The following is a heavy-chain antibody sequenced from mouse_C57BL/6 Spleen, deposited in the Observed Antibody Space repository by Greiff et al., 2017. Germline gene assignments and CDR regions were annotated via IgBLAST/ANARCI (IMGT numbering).Heavy chain of an antibody. Sequence: QVQLKQPGAELVMPGASVKLSCKASGYTFTSYWMHWVKQRPGQGLEWIGEIDPSDSYTNYNQKFKGKSTLTVDKSSSTAYMQLSSLTSEDSAVYYCARGYGPLAMDYWGQGTSVTVSS. CDR3: ARGYGPLAMDY. CDR1: GYTFTSYW. CDR2: IDPSDSYT. D-gene: IGHD1-2*01. J-gene: IGHJ4*01. V-gene: IGHV1-69*01.